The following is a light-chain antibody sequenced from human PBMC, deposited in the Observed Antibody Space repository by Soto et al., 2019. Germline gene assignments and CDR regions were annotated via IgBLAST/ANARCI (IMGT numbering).Light chain of an antibody. CDR1: QSVPSRD. Sequence: STGTLSQSPGERPTVCCRASQSVPSRDVAWYQQKPGQATRLLICGASSRANGVPDRFSGSGSWTDFTLTINRLEPEDFAVYYCQQYGSSRTFGQGTKVDIK. CDR2: GAS. CDR3: QQYGSSRT. V-gene: IGKV3-20*01. J-gene: IGKJ1*01.